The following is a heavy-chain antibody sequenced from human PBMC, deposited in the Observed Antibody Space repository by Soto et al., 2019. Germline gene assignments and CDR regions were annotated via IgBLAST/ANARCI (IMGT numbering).Heavy chain of an antibody. V-gene: IGHV4-34*01. CDR1: GGSFSGYY. Sequence: QVQLQQWGAGLLKPSETLSLTCAVYGGSFSGYYWSWIRQPPGKGLEWIGEINHSGSTNYNPPLKSRVTISVDTSKNQFSLKLSSVTAADTAVYYCARAGYDYIWGSYRHPDYWGQGTLVTVSS. CDR3: ARAGYDYIWGSYRHPDY. J-gene: IGHJ4*02. D-gene: IGHD3-16*02. CDR2: INHSGST.